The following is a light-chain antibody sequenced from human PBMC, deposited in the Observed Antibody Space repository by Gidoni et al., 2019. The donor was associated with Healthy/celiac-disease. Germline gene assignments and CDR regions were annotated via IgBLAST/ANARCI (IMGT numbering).Light chain of an antibody. CDR2: QDS. CDR3: QAWDSSPYVV. CDR1: KVGEKY. V-gene: IGLV3-1*01. Sequence: SYELTQPPSVSVSPGQTASITCSGDKVGEKYACWYQQKTGQSPVLVIYQDSKRPSGIPERFSFSPSGNTATLTISGTQAMDEADYYCQAWDSSPYVVFGGGTKLTVL. J-gene: IGLJ2*01.